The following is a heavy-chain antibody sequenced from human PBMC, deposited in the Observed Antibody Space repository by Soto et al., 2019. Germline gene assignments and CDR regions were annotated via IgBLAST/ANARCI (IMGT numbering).Heavy chain of an antibody. D-gene: IGHD5-18*01. J-gene: IGHJ4*02. CDR2: INHSGST. Sequence: SETLSLTCAVYGGSFSGYYWSWIRQPPGKGLEWIGEINHSGSTNYNPSLKSRVTISVDTSKNQFSLKLSSVTAADTAVYYCARGGYSYGFDYWGQGTLVTVSS. CDR1: GGSFSGYY. V-gene: IGHV4-34*01. CDR3: ARGGYSYGFDY.